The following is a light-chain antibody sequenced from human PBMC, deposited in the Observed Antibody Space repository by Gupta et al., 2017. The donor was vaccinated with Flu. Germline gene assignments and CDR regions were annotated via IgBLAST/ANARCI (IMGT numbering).Light chain of an antibody. V-gene: IGKV3-11*01. J-gene: IGKJ5*01. CDR3: QQHSTCPPFT. Sequence: EIVLPQSPATLSLSPGERATLSCRASQSVSSYLAWYQQKPGQAPRLLIYDASNRATGIPARFSGSGCGTDFTLTISSREQEDFAVYYCQQHSTCPPFTFGQGTQVEIK. CDR1: QSVSSY. CDR2: DAS.